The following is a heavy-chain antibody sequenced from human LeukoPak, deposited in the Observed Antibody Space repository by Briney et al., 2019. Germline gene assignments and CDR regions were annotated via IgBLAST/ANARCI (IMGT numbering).Heavy chain of an antibody. CDR3: ARGSFDCSSSSYSFWFDP. V-gene: IGHV4-59*01. CDR2: ISYSGTT. J-gene: IGHJ5*02. D-gene: IGHD2-2*01. CDR1: GGSISSYY. Sequence: PSETLSLTCTVSGGSISSYYWSWIRQPPGKGLEWIGYISYSGTTNYNPSLKSRVTISVDTSKNQFSLKLRSVTAADTAVFYCARGSFDCSSSSYSFWFDPWGQGTLVTVSS.